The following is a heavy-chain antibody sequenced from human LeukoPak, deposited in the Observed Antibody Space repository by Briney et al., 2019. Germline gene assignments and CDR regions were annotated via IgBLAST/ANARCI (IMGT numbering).Heavy chain of an antibody. V-gene: IGHV1-2*06. Sequence: ASVKVSCKASGYTFTGYYMHWVRQAPGQGLEWMGRINPNSGGTNYAQKFQGRVTVTRDTSISTAYMELSRLRSDDTAVYYCARVSIAVAGTRIDYWGQGTLVTVSS. CDR2: INPNSGGT. CDR1: GYTFTGYY. CDR3: ARVSIAVAGTRIDY. D-gene: IGHD6-19*01. J-gene: IGHJ4*02.